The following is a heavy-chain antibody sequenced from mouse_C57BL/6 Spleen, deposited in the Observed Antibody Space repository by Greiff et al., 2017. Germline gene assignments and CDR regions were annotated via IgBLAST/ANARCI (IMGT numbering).Heavy chain of an antibody. CDR2: IYPGDGDT. CDR1: GYAFSSSW. Sequence: QVRLQQSGPELVKPGASVKISCKASGYAFSSSWMNWVKQRPGKGLEWIGRIYPGDGDTNYNGKFKGKATLTADKSSSTAYMQLSSLTSEDSAVYFCAVFTTVVAYYWGQGTTLTVSS. CDR3: AVFTTVVAYY. V-gene: IGHV1-82*01. J-gene: IGHJ2*01. D-gene: IGHD1-1*01.